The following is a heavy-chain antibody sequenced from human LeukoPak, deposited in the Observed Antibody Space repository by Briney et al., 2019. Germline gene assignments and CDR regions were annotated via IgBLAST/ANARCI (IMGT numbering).Heavy chain of an antibody. D-gene: IGHD6-13*01. J-gene: IGHJ4*02. Sequence: GGSLRLSCAASGFTFSNYWMHWVRQAPGKGLVWVSRNSDGINTSYADSVKGRFTISRDNAKNTLNLQMNSMRAEDTAVYYCARDLMGIAYRGAFYYWGQGTLVTVSS. V-gene: IGHV3-74*01. CDR3: ARDLMGIAYRGAFYY. CDR2: NSDGINT. CDR1: GFTFSNYW.